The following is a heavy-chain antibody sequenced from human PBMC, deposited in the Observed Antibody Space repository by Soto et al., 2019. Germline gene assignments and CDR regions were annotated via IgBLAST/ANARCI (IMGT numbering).Heavy chain of an antibody. V-gene: IGHV3-9*01. CDR2: INWNSGSI. J-gene: IGHJ4*02. CDR1: GFTFDDYA. D-gene: IGHD3-3*01. Sequence: EVQLVESGGGLVQPGRSLRLSCAASGFTFDDYAMHWVRQAPGKGLEWVSGINWNSGSIGYADSVKGRFTISRDNAKNSLYLQMNSLRAEDTAFYYCAKTFVRLTVFALGRQSYFDSWGQGTLVTVSS. CDR3: AKTFVRLTVFALGRQSYFDS.